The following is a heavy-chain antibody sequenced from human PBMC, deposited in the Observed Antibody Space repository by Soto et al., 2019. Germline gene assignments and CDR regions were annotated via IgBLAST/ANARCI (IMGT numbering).Heavy chain of an antibody. Sequence: ASLKVSCKASGCTFTSYYMHWVRQAPGQGLEWMGIINPSGGSTSYAQKFQGRVTMTRDTSTSTVYMELSSLRSEDTAVYYCARVGAGDFWSGYYRDRDYYYGMDVWGQGTTVTVSS. V-gene: IGHV1-46*01. D-gene: IGHD3-3*01. J-gene: IGHJ6*02. CDR3: ARVGAGDFWSGYYRDRDYYYGMDV. CDR2: INPSGGST. CDR1: GCTFTSYY.